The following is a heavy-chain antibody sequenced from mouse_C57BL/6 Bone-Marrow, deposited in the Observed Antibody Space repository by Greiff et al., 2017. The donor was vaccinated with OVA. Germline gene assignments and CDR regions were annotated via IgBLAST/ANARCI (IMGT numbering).Heavy chain of an antibody. CDR3: AGIPGFAY. Sequence: EVQLQQSGPELVKPGASVKISCKASGYTFTDYYMNWVKQSHGKSLEWIGDINPNNGGTSYNQKFKGKATLTVDKSSSTAYMELRSLTSEDSAVYYCAGIPGFAYWGQGTLVTVSA. CDR1: GYTFTDYY. V-gene: IGHV1-26*01. CDR2: INPNNGGT. J-gene: IGHJ3*01.